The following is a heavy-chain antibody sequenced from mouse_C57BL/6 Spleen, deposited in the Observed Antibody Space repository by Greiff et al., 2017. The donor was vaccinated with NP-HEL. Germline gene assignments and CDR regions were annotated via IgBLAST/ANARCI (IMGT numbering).Heavy chain of an antibody. CDR2: INPNYGTA. J-gene: IGHJ3*01. Sequence: EVQLQESGPELVKPGASVKISCKASGYSFTDYNMNWVKQSNGKSLEWIGIINPNYGTANYNQKFKGKATLTVDQSSSTAYMQLNSLTSEDSAVYYCAAGYQFAYWGQGTLVTVSA. V-gene: IGHV1-39*01. CDR1: GYSFTDYN. CDR3: AAGYQFAY. D-gene: IGHD2-2*01.